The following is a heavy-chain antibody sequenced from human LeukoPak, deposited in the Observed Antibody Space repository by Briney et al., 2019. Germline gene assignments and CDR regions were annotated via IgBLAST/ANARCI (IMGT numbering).Heavy chain of an antibody. V-gene: IGHV4-4*02. D-gene: IGHD2/OR15-2a*01. J-gene: IGHJ4*02. CDR3: AREGGFYRPLDY. CDR1: GGSISATHW. Sequence: SEALSLTCDVSGGSISATHWWTRVRQPPGGGLDWIGEVHLNGRSHYSPSLESRVTMSADMSENHISLHLTSVTAADTAVYYCAREGGFYRPLDYTGPGTLVIVSS. CDR2: VHLNGRS.